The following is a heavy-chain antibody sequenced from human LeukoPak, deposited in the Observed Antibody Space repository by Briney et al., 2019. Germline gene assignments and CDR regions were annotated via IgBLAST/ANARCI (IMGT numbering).Heavy chain of an antibody. V-gene: IGHV4-34*01. CDR1: GGSFSGYY. D-gene: IGHD6-19*01. CDR3: ASLPVAGTN. CDR2: INHSGST. J-gene: IGHJ4*02. Sequence: KPSETLPLTCAVYGGSFSGYYWSWIRRPPGKGLEWIGEINHSGSTNYNPSLKSRVTISVDTSKNQFSLKLSSVTAADAAVYYCASLPVAGTNWGQGTLVTVSS.